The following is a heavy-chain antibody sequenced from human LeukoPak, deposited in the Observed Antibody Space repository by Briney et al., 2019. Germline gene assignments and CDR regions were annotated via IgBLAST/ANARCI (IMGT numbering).Heavy chain of an antibody. CDR3: ARDLYDILTGYSPPGGG. J-gene: IGHJ4*02. CDR2: IWYDGSNK. D-gene: IGHD3-9*01. V-gene: IGHV3-33*01. CDR1: GFTFSSYG. Sequence: GRSLRLSCAASGFTFSSYGIHWVRQAPGKGLEWVAVIWYDGSNKYYADSVKGRYTISRDNSKNTLYLQMNSLRAEDTAVYYCARDLYDILTGYSPPGGGWGQGTLVTVSS.